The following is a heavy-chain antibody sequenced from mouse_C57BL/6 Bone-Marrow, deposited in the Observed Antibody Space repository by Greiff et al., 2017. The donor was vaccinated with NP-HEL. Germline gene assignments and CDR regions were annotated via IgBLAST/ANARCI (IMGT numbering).Heavy chain of an antibody. V-gene: IGHV3-8*01. CDR3: ARSYYSNYWYFDV. CDR2: ISYSGST. CDR1: GYSITSDY. Sequence: DVKLVESGPGLAKPSQTLSLTCSVTGYSITSDYWNWIRKFPGNKLEYMGYISYSGSTYYNPSLKSRISITRDTSKNQYYLQLNSVTTEDTATYYCARSYYSNYWYFDVWGTGTTVTVSS. D-gene: IGHD2-5*01. J-gene: IGHJ1*03.